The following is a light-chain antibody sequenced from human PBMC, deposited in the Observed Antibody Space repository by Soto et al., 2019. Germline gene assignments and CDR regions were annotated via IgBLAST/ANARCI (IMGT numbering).Light chain of an antibody. J-gene: IGKJ5*01. CDR2: DTS. V-gene: IGKV3-15*01. CDR3: QHCSNWPAIT. CDR1: QSVSSK. Sequence: IMKTKSPATLSVSLGERATLSCRASQSVSSKLAWYQQKPGQAPRLLIYDTSTRATGIPARFSGSGSGTEFTLTISSLQSEDFAVYCCQHCSNWPAITFGQGSRLGNK.